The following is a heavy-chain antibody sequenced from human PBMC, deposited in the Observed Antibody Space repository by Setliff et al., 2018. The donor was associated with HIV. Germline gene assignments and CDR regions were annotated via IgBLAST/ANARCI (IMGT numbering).Heavy chain of an antibody. CDR3: ARRADWFDL. J-gene: IGHJ5*02. CDR2: MSDYNRNT. V-gene: IGHV1-18*01. CDR1: GYSFTSFG. Sequence: ASVKVSCKASGYSFTSFGISWVRQALGQGLEWVGWMSDYNRNTEHAEKFRGRVTLTKDISTSTAYMELRSLRLDDTAVYYCARRADWFDLWGQGTLVTVSS.